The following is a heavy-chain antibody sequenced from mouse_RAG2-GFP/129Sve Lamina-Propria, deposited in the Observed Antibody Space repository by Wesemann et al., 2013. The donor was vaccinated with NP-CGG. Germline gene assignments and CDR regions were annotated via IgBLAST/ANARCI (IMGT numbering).Heavy chain of an antibody. CDR1: GYTFTSYW. CDR2: IDPENGDT. Sequence: VQLQQPGAELVKPGASVKLSCKASGYTFTSYWMQWVKQRPEQGLEWIGWIDPENGDTEYASKFQGKATITADTSSNTAYLQLSSLTSEDTAVYYCTGGSWFAYWGQGTLVTVSA. CDR3: TGGSWFAY. J-gene: IGHJ3*01. V-gene: IGHV14-4*01.